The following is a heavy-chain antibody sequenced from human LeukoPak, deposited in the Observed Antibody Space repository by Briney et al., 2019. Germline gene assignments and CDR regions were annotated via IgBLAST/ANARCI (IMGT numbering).Heavy chain of an antibody. Sequence: GGSLRLSCAASGFTFSSYAMIWVRQAPGKGLEWVSAISASGVNTYYADSVKGRFTASRDNSKNTVYLQMNSLRAEDTAVYYCARGDGSVIYWGQGTLVTVSA. J-gene: IGHJ4*02. V-gene: IGHV3-23*01. D-gene: IGHD3-10*01. CDR3: ARGDGSVIY. CDR2: ISASGVNT. CDR1: GFTFSSYA.